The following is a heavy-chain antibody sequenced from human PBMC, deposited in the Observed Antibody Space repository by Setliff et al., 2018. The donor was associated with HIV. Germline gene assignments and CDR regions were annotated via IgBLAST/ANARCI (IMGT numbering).Heavy chain of an antibody. V-gene: IGHV1-69*13. CDR3: ARIPNHSSGFDY. Sequence: RASVKVSCKASGGTFSSYAISWVRQAPGQGLEWMGGIIPIFGTANYAPKFQGRVTITADESTTTAYMELSSLRSEDTAVYYCARIPNHSSGFDYWGQGTPVTVSS. CDR1: GGTFSSYA. D-gene: IGHD3-22*01. J-gene: IGHJ4*02. CDR2: IIPIFGTA.